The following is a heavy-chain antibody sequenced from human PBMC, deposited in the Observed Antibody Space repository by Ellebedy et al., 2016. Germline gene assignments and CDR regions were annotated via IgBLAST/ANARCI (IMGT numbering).Heavy chain of an antibody. D-gene: IGHD2-15*01. V-gene: IGHV2-5*02. Sequence: SGPTLVKPTQTLTLTCTFSGFSLSTSGVGVGWIRQPPGKAPECLALIYWDDDKRYNPSLRSRLTITKSTSNNDVVLTMSNMDPVDTATYYCAHRLGPSGGSWDVGFFDYWGQGTLVTVSS. CDR3: AHRLGPSGGSWDVGFFDY. CDR2: IYWDDDK. J-gene: IGHJ4*02. CDR1: GFSLSTSGVG.